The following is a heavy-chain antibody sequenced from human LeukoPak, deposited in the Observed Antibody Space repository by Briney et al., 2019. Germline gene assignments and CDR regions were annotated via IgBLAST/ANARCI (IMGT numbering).Heavy chain of an antibody. V-gene: IGHV4-59*12. CDR1: GGSISSYY. D-gene: IGHD3-16*01. CDR2: IYYSGST. J-gene: IGHJ4*02. CDR3: AREGGY. Sequence: SETLSLTCTVSGGSISSYYWSWIRQPPGKGLEWIGYIYYSGSTYYNPSLKSRVTISVDTSKNQFSLKLSSVTAADTAVYYCAREGGYWGQGTLVTVSS.